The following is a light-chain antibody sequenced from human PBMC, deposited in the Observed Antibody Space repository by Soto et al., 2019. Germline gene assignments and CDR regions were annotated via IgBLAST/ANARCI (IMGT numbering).Light chain of an antibody. CDR1: SSDVGAYNF. J-gene: IGLJ2*01. V-gene: IGLV2-14*03. CDR3: SSYTTSNTLV. Sequence: QSVLTQPASVSGSPGQSITISCTGTSSDVGAYNFVSWYQQQPGKAPKLMIYAVTNRPSGVSSRSSDSKSGNTASLAIAGLPAEDEADYCCSSYTTSNTLVFGGGTKLTVL. CDR2: AVT.